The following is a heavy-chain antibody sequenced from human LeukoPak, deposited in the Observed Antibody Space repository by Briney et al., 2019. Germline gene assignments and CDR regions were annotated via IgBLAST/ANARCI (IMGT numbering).Heavy chain of an antibody. D-gene: IGHD4-23*01. J-gene: IGHJ4*02. CDR3: AKESSYGGAGGYFDY. V-gene: IGHV3-30*18. CDR2: ISYDGSNK. CDR1: GFTFSSYG. Sequence: GGSLRLSCAASGFTFSSYGMHWVRQAPGKGLEWVAVISYDGSNKYYADSVKGRFTISRDNSKNTLYLQMNSLRAEDTAVYYCAKESSYGGAGGYFDYWGQGTLVTVSS.